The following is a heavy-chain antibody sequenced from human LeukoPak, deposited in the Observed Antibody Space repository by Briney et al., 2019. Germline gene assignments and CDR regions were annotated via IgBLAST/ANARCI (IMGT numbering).Heavy chain of an antibody. CDR3: AKALGNWNYEDY. V-gene: IGHV3-30*02. J-gene: IGHJ4*02. CDR2: IRYDESYK. Sequence: GGSLRLSCAASGFTFSTYGMHWVRQAPGKGLEWVAFIRYDESYKYYADSVKGRFTISRDNSKNTLYLQMSSLRTEDMAVHFCAKALGNWNYEDYWGQGALVTVSS. D-gene: IGHD1-7*01. CDR1: GFTFSTYG.